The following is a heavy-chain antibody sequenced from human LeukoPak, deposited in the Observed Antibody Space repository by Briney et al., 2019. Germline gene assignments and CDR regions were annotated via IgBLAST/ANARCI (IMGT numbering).Heavy chain of an antibody. CDR1: GGSISSGGYY. Sequence: SETLSLTCTVSGGSISSGGYYWSWIRQHPGKGLEWIGYIYYSGSTYYNPSLKSRVTISVDKSKNQFSLKLSSVTAADTAVYYCARGQVAETYYFDYWGQGTLVTVSS. V-gene: IGHV4-31*03. CDR2: IYYSGST. J-gene: IGHJ4*02. CDR3: ARGQVAETYYFDY. D-gene: IGHD6-19*01.